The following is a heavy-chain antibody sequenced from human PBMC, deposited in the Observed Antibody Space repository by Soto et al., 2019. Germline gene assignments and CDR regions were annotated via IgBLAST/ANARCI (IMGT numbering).Heavy chain of an antibody. J-gene: IGHJ4*02. D-gene: IGHD3-3*01. V-gene: IGHV4-31*03. CDR1: GGSISSGGYY. CDR3: ARGYGSGSRFDY. CDR2: IYYSGST. Sequence: QVQLQESGPGLMKPSQNLSLTCTVSGGSISSGGYYWSWIRQHPGKGLEWIGYIYYSGSTYYNPSLKSRVTISVVTSKNQFSLKLSSVTAADTAVYYCARGYGSGSRFDYWGQGTLVTVSS.